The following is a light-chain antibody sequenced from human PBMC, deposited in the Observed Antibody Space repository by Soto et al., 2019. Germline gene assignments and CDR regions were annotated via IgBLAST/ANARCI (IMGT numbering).Light chain of an antibody. Sequence: QPVLTQPPSLSGAPGQRVTISCTGSSSNIAAGYDVHWYQQLPGTAPKLLIYDNDNRPSGVPDRFSGSKSATSASLDITGLQAEDEADYYCQSYDSSLIGWVFGGGTKLTVL. J-gene: IGLJ3*02. CDR1: SSNIAAGYD. CDR3: QSYDSSLIGWV. CDR2: DND. V-gene: IGLV1-40*01.